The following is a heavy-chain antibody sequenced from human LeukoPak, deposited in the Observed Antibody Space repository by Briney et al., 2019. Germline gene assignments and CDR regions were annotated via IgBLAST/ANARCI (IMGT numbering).Heavy chain of an antibody. Sequence: GSSVKVSCKASGGTFSSYGFTWVRQAPGQGLEWMGGIIPIFGTAKYAQKFQGRVTITADESTSTAYMELSSLRSEDTAVYYCARDNDFDYWGQGTLVTVSS. CDR3: ARDNDFDY. CDR2: IIPIFGTA. CDR1: GGTFSSYG. V-gene: IGHV1-69*01. D-gene: IGHD2-8*01. J-gene: IGHJ4*02.